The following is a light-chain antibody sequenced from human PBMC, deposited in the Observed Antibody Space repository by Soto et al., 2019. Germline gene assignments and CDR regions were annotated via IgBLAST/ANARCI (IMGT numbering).Light chain of an antibody. CDR1: QSVSSN. CDR2: GAS. J-gene: IGKJ5*01. Sequence: ILLTQYPATLSGSPGERATLSCRASQSVSSNLAWYQQKPGQAPRLLIYGASTRATGIPARLSGSGYGTELTITISSMKYEDVEVYCCQQCNNSTLTFGPGARLEIK. V-gene: IGKV3-15*01. CDR3: QQCNNSTLT.